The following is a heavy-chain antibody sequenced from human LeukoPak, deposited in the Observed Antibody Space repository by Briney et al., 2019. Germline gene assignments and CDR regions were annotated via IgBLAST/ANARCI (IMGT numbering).Heavy chain of an antibody. V-gene: IGHV1-69*04. CDR1: GGTFSSYA. J-gene: IGHJ5*02. CDR3: ARDLDWFDP. Sequence: GASVKVSCKASGGTFSSYAISWVRQAPGQGLEWMGRIIPILGIANYTQKFQGRVTITADKSTSTAYMELSSLRSEDTAVYYCARDLDWFDPWGQGTLVTVSS. CDR2: IIPILGIA.